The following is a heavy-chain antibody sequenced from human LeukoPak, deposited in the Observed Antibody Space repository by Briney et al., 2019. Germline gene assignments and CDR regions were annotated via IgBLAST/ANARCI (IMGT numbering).Heavy chain of an antibody. CDR2: IYIRGST. J-gene: IGHJ4*02. CDR1: GGSISSYY. V-gene: IGHV4-4*07. CDR3: ASDERTMGLFDH. Sequence: SPSETLSLTCTVSGGSISSYYWSWIRQPAGKGLEWIGRIYIRGSTNYNPSLKSRVTMSLDTSKNQFSLKLRSVTAADTAVYYCASDERTMGLFDHWGQGILVTVSS. D-gene: IGHD4/OR15-4a*01.